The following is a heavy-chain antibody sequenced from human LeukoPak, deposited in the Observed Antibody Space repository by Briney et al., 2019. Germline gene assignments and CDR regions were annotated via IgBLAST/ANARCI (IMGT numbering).Heavy chain of an antibody. D-gene: IGHD6-19*01. Sequence: PSETLSLTCAVYGGSFSGYYWSWIRQPPGKGLEWIGEINHSGSTNYNPSLKSRVTISVDTSKNQFSLKLSSVTAADTAVYYCARGLGIASGWYRVHYFDYWGQGTLVTVSS. J-gene: IGHJ4*02. CDR2: INHSGST. CDR1: GGSFSGYY. V-gene: IGHV4-34*01. CDR3: ARGLGIASGWYRVHYFDY.